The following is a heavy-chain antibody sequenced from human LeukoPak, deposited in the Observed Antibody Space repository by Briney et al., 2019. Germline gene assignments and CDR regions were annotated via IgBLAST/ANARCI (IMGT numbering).Heavy chain of an antibody. D-gene: IGHD1-26*01. CDR1: GFIFSTYS. V-gene: IGHV3-21*01. CDR3: ARENSGSYYQFDC. CDR2: ISSSYI. Sequence: PGGSLRLSCAASGFIFSTYSMNWVRQAPGKGLEWVSSISSSYIYYADSVKGRFTIYNAKNSLYLQMNSLRPEDTAVYYCARENSGSYYQFDCWGQGTLVTVSS. J-gene: IGHJ4*02.